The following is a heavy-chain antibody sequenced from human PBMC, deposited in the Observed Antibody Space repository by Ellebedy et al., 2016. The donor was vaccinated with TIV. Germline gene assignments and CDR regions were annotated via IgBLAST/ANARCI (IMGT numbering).Heavy chain of an antibody. V-gene: IGHV1-2*02. CDR2: INPNNGGT. CDR1: GYTFSAYY. J-gene: IGHJ4*02. Sequence: ASVKVSCXASGYTFSAYYVYWIRQAPGQRLEYMGWINPNNGGTNYAPKFQGRIAMTRDTSISTAYMELSSLRSDDTAMYYCARGPLYFDFWGQGTLLTVSS. CDR3: ARGPLYFDF.